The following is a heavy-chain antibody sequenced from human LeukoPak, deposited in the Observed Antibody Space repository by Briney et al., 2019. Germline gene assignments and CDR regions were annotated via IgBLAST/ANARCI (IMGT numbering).Heavy chain of an antibody. V-gene: IGHV1-69*01. J-gene: IGHJ3*02. CDR1: GGTFSSYV. D-gene: IGHD3-22*01. Sequence: SVKVSCKASGGTFSSYVISWVRQAPGQGLEWMGGIIPIFDTANYAQKFQGRVTITADESTSTAYMELSSLRSEDTAVYYCALYYYDSSGYYSNDAFDIWGKGTMVTV. CDR3: ALYYYDSSGYYSNDAFDI. CDR2: IIPIFDTA.